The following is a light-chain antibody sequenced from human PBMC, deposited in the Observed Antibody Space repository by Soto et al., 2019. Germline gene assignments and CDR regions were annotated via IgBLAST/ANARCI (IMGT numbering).Light chain of an antibody. J-gene: IGLJ3*02. CDR1: SGHSSYA. Sequence: QPVLTQSPSVSASLGASVKLTCILSSGHSSYAIAWHQVQPEKGPRFLIKVDSDGAHSRGDGIPDRFAGSSSGAERYLTISSLHSDDEADYYCQVWGTYTLRMFGGGTKVTVL. CDR2: VDSDGAH. V-gene: IGLV4-69*01. CDR3: QVWGTYTLRM.